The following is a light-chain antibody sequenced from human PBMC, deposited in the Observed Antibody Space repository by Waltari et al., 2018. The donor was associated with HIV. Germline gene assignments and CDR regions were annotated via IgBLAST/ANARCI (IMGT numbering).Light chain of an antibody. CDR3: QHRTNWL. J-gene: IGKJ2*01. Sequence: EIVLTQSPATLSLSPGERATLSCRASQRVSSNLAWYQQKPGQTPRLLISDASNRATGISARFSGSGSGTDFTLTISSLEPEDFAVYDCQHRTNWLFGQGTKLEIK. CDR2: DAS. CDR1: QRVSSN. V-gene: IGKV3-11*01.